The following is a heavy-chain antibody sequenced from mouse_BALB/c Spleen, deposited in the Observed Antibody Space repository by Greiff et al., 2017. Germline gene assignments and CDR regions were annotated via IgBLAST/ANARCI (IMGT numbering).Heavy chain of an antibody. CDR1: GFTFSSYT. D-gene: IGHD2-3*01. Sequence: DVKLVESGGGLVQPGGSLKLSCAASGFTFSSYTMSWVRQTPEKRLEWVAYISNGGGSTYYPDTVTGRFTISRDNAKNTLYLQMSSLKSEDTAMYYCARHDGYYAMDYWGQGTSVTVSS. J-gene: IGHJ4*01. V-gene: IGHV5-12-2*01. CDR2: ISNGGGST. CDR3: ARHDGYYAMDY.